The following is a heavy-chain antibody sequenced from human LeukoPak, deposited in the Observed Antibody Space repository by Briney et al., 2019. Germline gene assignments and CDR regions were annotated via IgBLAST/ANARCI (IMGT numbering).Heavy chain of an antibody. CDR1: GFTFSSYC. CDR2: IWYDGSSK. CDR3: AALADY. Sequence: GGSLRLSCAASGFTFSSYCMHWVRRAPGKGLEWGAAIWYDGSSKYYADSVKGRFTISRDNSKNTLYLQMNSLRAEDTAVYYCAALADYWGQGTLVTVSS. V-gene: IGHV3-33*01. J-gene: IGHJ4*02.